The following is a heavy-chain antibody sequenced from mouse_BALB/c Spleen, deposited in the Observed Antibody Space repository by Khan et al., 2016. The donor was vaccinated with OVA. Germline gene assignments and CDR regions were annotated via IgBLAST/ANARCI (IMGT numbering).Heavy chain of an antibody. CDR1: GYSITSGYA. Sequence: EVQLQESGPGLVKPSQSLSLTCTVTGYSITSGYAWNCLRQFPENKLEWTGYISYSGGTSYNPSLKSRISITRDTSKNQFFLQLNSVTTEDTATYYCARGNYYGYYFDYWGQGTPLTVAS. V-gene: IGHV3-2*02. D-gene: IGHD1-1*01. CDR3: ARGNYYGYYFDY. J-gene: IGHJ2*01. CDR2: ISYSGGT.